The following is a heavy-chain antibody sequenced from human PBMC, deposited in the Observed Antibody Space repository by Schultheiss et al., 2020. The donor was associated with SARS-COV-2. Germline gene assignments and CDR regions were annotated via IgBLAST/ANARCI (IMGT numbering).Heavy chain of an antibody. CDR1: GFTFSDYY. Sequence: GGSLRLSCAASGFTFSDYYMSWIRQAPGKGLEWVSSISSGGTTIYYVDSVKGRFTISRDNAKNSLYLQMNNLRVEDTAVYYCARDQAAGTPNDAFDIWGQGTMVTVSS. CDR2: ISSGGTTI. CDR3: ARDQAAGTPNDAFDI. D-gene: IGHD6-19*01. V-gene: IGHV3-11*04. J-gene: IGHJ3*02.